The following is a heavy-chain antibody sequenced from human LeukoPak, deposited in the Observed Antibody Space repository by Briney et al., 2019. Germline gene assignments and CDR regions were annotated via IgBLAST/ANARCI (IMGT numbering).Heavy chain of an antibody. Sequence: EASVKVSCKASGYTFTSYDINWVRQATGQGLEWMGWMNPNSGNTGYAQKFQGRVTMTRNTSISTAYMELSSLRSEDTAVYYCARSGQRYCSGGSCFPGDYWGQGTLVTVSS. D-gene: IGHD2-15*01. J-gene: IGHJ4*02. CDR3: ARSGQRYCSGGSCFPGDY. V-gene: IGHV1-8*01. CDR2: MNPNSGNT. CDR1: GYTFTSYD.